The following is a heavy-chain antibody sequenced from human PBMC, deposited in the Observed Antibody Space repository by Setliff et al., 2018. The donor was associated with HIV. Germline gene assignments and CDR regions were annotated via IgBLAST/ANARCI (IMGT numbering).Heavy chain of an antibody. CDR1: GYSISSGYY. J-gene: IGHJ3*02. D-gene: IGHD3-22*01. V-gene: IGHV4-38-2*01. CDR3: ARSKSTDYDYYDSTGGRLGAFDI. CDR2: IHHSGST. Sequence: SETLSLTCAVSGYSISSGYYWGWIRQSPGKGLEWIGNIHHSGSTYYNPSPKSRVSISVDKSKNHLSLDLTSVTAADSAVYYCARSKSTDYDYYDSTGGRLGAFDIWGQGTMVTVSS.